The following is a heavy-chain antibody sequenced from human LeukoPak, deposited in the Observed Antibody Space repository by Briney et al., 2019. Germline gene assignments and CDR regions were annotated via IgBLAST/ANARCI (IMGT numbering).Heavy chain of an antibody. Sequence: SETLSLTCAVSGYSISSGYYWGWIRPPPGTGLEWIGRIYHSGSTYYNPSLKSRVTISVDTSKNQFSLKLRSVTAADTAVYYCARIVGAVSERLDYWGQGILVAVSS. CDR1: GYSISSGYY. D-gene: IGHD1-26*01. J-gene: IGHJ4*02. CDR3: ARIVGAVSERLDY. V-gene: IGHV4-38-2*01. CDR2: IYHSGST.